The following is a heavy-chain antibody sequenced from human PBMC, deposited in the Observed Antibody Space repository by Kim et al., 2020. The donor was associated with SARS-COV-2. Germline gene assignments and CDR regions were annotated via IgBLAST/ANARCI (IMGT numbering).Heavy chain of an antibody. Sequence: TYSAESVNGRFNISGNNSKNTLDLQMDSLGAEDTAVYYCASGSVTAAELYWGQGTLVTVSS. CDR3: ASGSVTAAELY. CDR2: T. J-gene: IGHJ4*02. V-gene: IGHV3-30*03. D-gene: IGHD4-17*01.